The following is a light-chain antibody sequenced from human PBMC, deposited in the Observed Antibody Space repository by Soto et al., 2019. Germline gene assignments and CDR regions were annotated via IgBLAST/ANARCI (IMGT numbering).Light chain of an antibody. V-gene: IGLV1-47*01. Sequence: QSVLTQTPSASGTPGQRITISCSGSNSNMGRNYVYWYQQVPGTAPKLLMYRNDVRPSGVPDRFTGSKSGTSASLAISGLLSEDEADYYCAVWDNSLNGVAFGGGTKLTVL. CDR3: AVWDNSLNGVA. CDR1: NSNMGRNY. J-gene: IGLJ2*01. CDR2: RND.